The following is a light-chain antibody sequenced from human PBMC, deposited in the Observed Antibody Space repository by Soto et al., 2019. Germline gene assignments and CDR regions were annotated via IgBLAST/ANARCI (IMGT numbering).Light chain of an antibody. CDR1: RSVSSSY. CDR3: QQYGSSPPIT. V-gene: IGKV3-20*01. CDR2: GAS. Sequence: SPGTLSLSAGERASLSCRASRSVSSSYLAWYQQKPGQAPRLLIYGASSRATGIPDRFSGSGSGTDFTLTISRLEPEDFAVYYCQQYGSSPPITFGHGTRLEIK. J-gene: IGKJ5*01.